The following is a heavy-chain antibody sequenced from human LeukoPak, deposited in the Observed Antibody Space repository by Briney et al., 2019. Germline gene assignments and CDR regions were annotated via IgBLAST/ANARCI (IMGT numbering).Heavy chain of an antibody. J-gene: IGHJ4*02. Sequence: PETLSLTCAVYGGSFSGYYCSWIRQPPGKGLGWIGEINHSGSTNYNPSLKSRVTISVNTSKNQSSLKLSSVTAADTAVYYCGRANSGNFDYWGQGTLVTVSS. CDR3: GRANSGNFDY. D-gene: IGHD4-23*01. V-gene: IGHV4-34*01. CDR1: GGSFSGYY. CDR2: INHSGST.